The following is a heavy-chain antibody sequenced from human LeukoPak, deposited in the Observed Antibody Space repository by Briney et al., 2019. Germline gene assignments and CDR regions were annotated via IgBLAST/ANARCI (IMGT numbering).Heavy chain of an antibody. CDR2: IYASGNT. Sequence: SETLSLTCTVSGGSISSYYWSWVRQPAGKGLEWIGRIYASGNTNYNPSLKGRVTMTVDTSKNQFSLNLSSVTAADTAVYYCARGKNDFYHMDVWGTGTTVIVSS. CDR3: ARGKNDFYHMDV. J-gene: IGHJ6*03. V-gene: IGHV4-4*07. CDR1: GGSISSYY.